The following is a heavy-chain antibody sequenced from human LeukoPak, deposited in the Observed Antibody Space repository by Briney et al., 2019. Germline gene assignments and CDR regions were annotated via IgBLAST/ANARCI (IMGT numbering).Heavy chain of an antibody. CDR2: INHSGST. CDR1: GGSFSGYY. J-gene: IGHJ4*02. D-gene: IGHD4-17*01. V-gene: IGHV4-34*01. Sequence: PSETLSLTCAVYGGSFSGYYWSWIRQPPGKGLEWIGEINHSGSTNYNPSLKSRVTISVDTSKNQFSLKLGSVTAADTTVYYCAASRYDYGDYVPLVYWGQGTLVTVSS. CDR3: AASRYDYGDYVPLVY.